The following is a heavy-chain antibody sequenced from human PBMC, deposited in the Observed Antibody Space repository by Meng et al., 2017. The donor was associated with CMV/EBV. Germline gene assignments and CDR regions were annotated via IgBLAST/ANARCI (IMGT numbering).Heavy chain of an antibody. CDR3: ARTRTYCASTSCYTGGYYFDY. Sequence: YSIHWVRQDAGQRLEWMGWINAGNGDTKSSQKCQGRLTITRDSSASTVYMELSSVRFEDTAVYYCARTRTYCASTSCYTGGYYFDYWGQGTLVTVSS. D-gene: IGHD2-2*02. CDR2: INAGNGDT. J-gene: IGHJ4*02. V-gene: IGHV1-3*01. CDR1: YS.